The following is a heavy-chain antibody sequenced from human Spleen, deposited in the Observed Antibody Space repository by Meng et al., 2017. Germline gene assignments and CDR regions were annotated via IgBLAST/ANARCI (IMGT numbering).Heavy chain of an antibody. J-gene: IGHJ4*02. Sequence: GESLKISCAASGFTFSNYEMNWVRQGPGKGLEWVSYISSSGSTIYYADSVKGRFTTSRDNAKKSLYLEMNSLKSEDTAVYYCTTDPTTAYWGQGTLVTVSS. CDR3: TTDPTTAY. CDR2: ISSSGSTI. V-gene: IGHV3-48*03. CDR1: GFTFSNYE. D-gene: IGHD1-1*01.